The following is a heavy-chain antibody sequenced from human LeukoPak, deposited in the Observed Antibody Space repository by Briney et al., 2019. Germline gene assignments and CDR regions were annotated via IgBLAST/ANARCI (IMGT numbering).Heavy chain of an antibody. D-gene: IGHD5-18*01. V-gene: IGHV4-4*07. CDR3: ARGLREYSYGYVPWKLYYYMDV. CDR2: IYTSRTT. CDR1: GGSFSTYY. Sequence: SETLSLTCTFSGGSFSTYYWSWIRQPAGKVLEWIGHIYTSRTTNYNPSLKSRVTMSIDTSKNQFSLKMSSVTAADTAIYYCARGLREYSYGYVPWKLYYYMDVWGKGTTVTISS. J-gene: IGHJ6*03.